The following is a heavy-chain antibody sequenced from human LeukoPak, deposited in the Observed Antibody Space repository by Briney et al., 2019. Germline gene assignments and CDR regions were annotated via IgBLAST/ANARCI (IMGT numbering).Heavy chain of an antibody. V-gene: IGHV3-48*02. Sequence: GGSLRLSCAASGFIFGSCSMNWVRQAPGKGLEWVSYISSSSSTIYYADSVKGRITISRDNAKNSLYLQMSSLRDEDTAVYYCARGLHSKYYYGMDVWGQGTTVTVSS. CDR1: GFIFGSCS. CDR2: ISSSSSTI. J-gene: IGHJ6*02. D-gene: IGHD4-11*01. CDR3: ARGLHSKYYYGMDV.